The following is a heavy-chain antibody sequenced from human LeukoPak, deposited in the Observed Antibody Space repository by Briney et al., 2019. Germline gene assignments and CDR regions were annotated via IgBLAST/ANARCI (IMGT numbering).Heavy chain of an antibody. CDR1: GYTFTSYD. CDR3: ARQLSVAGSLGLVY. CDR2: MNPNSGNT. Sequence: ASVKVSCKASGYTFTSYDINWVRQATGQGLEWMGWMNPNSGNTGYAQKFQGRVTMTRNTSISTAYMALSSLRSEDTAVYYCARQLSVAGSLGLVYWGQGTLVTVSS. D-gene: IGHD6-19*01. J-gene: IGHJ4*02. V-gene: IGHV1-8*01.